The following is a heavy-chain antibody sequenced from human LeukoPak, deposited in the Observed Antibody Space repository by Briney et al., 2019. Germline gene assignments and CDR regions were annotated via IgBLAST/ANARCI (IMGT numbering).Heavy chain of an antibody. D-gene: IGHD3-10*02. V-gene: IGHV3-48*03. CDR2: ISSSGSTI. CDR3: AELGITMIGGV. CDR1: GFTFSSYE. J-gene: IGHJ6*04. Sequence: GGSLRLSCAASGFTFSSYEMNWVRQAPGKGLGWVSYISSSGSTIYYADSVKGRFTISRDNAKNSLYLQMNSLSAEDTAVYYCAELGITMIGGVWGKGTTVTISS.